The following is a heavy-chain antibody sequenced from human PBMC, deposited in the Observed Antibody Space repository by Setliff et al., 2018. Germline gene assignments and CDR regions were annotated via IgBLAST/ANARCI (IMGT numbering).Heavy chain of an antibody. J-gene: IGHJ4*02. CDR2: IGAYNGNT. CDR3: ARVTIAVAGYFDF. Sequence: ASVKVSCKASGYTFISYDTNWVRQAPGQGLEWMGWIGAYNGNTYNAHKFQGRVTMTSDTSTSTAYMELRSLRSDDTAVYYCARVTIAVAGYFDFWGQGTLVTVPQ. CDR1: GYTFISYD. D-gene: IGHD6-19*01. V-gene: IGHV1-18*01.